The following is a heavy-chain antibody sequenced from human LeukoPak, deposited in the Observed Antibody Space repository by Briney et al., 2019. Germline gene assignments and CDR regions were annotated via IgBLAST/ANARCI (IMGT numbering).Heavy chain of an antibody. CDR3: ARENVLAVAGTNYYYGMDV. Sequence: GGSLRLSCAASGFTLSGYDLHWVRQGAGKGLEWVSTIGAAGDTYYADSVRGRFTISRENAKHSLYLQMNSLRGGDTAVYYCARENVLAVAGTNYYYGMDVRGQGTTVSVSS. CDR1: GFTLSGYD. CDR2: IGAAGDT. D-gene: IGHD6-19*01. J-gene: IGHJ6*02. V-gene: IGHV3-13*04.